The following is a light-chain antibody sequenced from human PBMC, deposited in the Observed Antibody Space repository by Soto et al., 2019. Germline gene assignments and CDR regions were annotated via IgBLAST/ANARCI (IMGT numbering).Light chain of an antibody. V-gene: IGKV1-9*01. CDR3: QQLNSFPIT. CDR1: QGISSY. CDR2: AAS. J-gene: IGKJ5*01. Sequence: DIQLTQATSFLSASAGDRVTITCRASQGISSYLAWYQQKPGRAPKLLIDAASTLQSGVPSRFSGSGSGTEFTLTISSLQPEDFATYYCQQLNSFPITFGQGTRLEVK.